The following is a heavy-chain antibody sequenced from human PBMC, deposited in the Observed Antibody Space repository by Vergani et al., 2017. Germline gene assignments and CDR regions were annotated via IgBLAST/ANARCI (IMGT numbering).Heavy chain of an antibody. CDR2: INPSGGST. CDR1: GYTFTSYY. J-gene: IGHJ4*02. D-gene: IGHD3-22*01. CDR3: ARELILDSNHEDYFDY. Sequence: QVQLVQSGAEVKKPGASVKVSCKASGYTFTSYYMHWVRQAPGQGLEWMGIINPSGGSTSYAQKFQGRVTMTRDTSTSTVYMELSSLRSEDTAVYYCARELILDSNHEDYFDYWGQGALVIVSS. V-gene: IGHV1-46*01.